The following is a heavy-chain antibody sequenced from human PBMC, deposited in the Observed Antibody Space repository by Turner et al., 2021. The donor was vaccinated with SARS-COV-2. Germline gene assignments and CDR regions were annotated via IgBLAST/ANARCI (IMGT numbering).Heavy chain of an antibody. Sequence: QVQLVQSGAEAKKPGASVKISCRTSGYPFSSYYIHWVRQAPGQGLEWMGIFNPSGGGTSYAQNFQDRVTMTSDTSTSTVYMELSSLGSEDTAVYYCARDPRVPAVTNVNDAFDIWGQGTMVTVSS. CDR2: FNPSGGGT. CDR1: GYPFSSYY. CDR3: ARDPRVPAVTNVNDAFDI. V-gene: IGHV1-46*01. D-gene: IGHD4-17*01. J-gene: IGHJ3*02.